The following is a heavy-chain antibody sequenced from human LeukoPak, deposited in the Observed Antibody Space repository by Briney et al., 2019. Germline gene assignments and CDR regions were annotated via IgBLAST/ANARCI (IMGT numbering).Heavy chain of an antibody. CDR2: IYYSGST. J-gene: IGHJ4*02. CDR1: GDSISSSVYY. V-gene: IGHV4-31*03. D-gene: IGHD2-15*01. Sequence: SETLSLTCTVSGDSISSSVYYWSWIRQHPGKGLEWIGYIYYSGSTYYNPSLTSRVTISVDTSKNQFSLKLTSVTAADTVIYYCARDGPYCSGGSCFDYWGQGTLVTVSS. CDR3: ARDGPYCSGGSCFDY.